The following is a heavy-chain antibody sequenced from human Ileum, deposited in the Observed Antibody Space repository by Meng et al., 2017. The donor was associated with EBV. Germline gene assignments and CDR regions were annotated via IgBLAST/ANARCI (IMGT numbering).Heavy chain of an antibody. CDR2: ISYDGSNK. V-gene: IGHV3-30-3*01. CDR1: GFTFSDYP. CDR3: ARDQSDYFDY. J-gene: IGHJ4*02. Sequence: VYVGVVWGGVSQPGPSLGFSCAAAGFTFSDYPMPWVRHAQGKGLDWVAFISYDGSNKYYADSVKGRFTISRDNSKNTLYLQMNSLRAEDTAVYYCARDQSDYFDYWGQGTLVTVSS.